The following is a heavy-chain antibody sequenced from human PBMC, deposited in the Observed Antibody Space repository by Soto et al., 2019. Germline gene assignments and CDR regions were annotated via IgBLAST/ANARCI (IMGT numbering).Heavy chain of an antibody. CDR3: TRQWGDSRSGWFDP. J-gene: IGHJ5*02. CDR2: IRSKANTYAT. Sequence: EVQLVESGGGLVQPGGSLKLSCAASGFTFSGSAMHWVRQASGKGLEWVGRIRSKANTYATAYAASVKGRFTISRDDSKNTAYLQMNSLKTEDTAVYYCTRQWGDSRSGWFDPWGQGTLVTVSS. D-gene: IGHD6-13*01. CDR1: GFTFSGSA. V-gene: IGHV3-73*02.